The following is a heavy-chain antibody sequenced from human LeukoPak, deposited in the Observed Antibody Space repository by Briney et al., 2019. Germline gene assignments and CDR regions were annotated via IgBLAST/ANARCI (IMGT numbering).Heavy chain of an antibody. CDR1: GFTFSSSD. V-gene: IGHV3-30*18. Sequence: GGSLRLSCAASGFTFSSSDLHWVRQAPGKGLEWVAVISYGGSNRYYADSVKGQSTISRDNSKNTLYLQMNSLRTEDTAVYYCAKDLQGHYALDYWGQGTLVTVSS. D-gene: IGHD2-2*01. J-gene: IGHJ4*02. CDR2: ISYGGSNR. CDR3: AKDLQGHYALDY.